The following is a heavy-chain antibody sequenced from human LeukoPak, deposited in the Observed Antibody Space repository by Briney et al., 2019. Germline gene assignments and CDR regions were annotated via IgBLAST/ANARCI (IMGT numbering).Heavy chain of an antibody. V-gene: IGHV3-23*01. J-gene: IGHJ4*02. D-gene: IGHD7-27*01. CDR2: ISGSGDST. Sequence: GSLRLSCAASGFTFSSYWMSWVRQAPGKGLEWVSAISGSGDSTYSTDSVKGRFTISRDNSKNTLYLQMNSLRAEDTAVYYCAKKVPANWGSYFDYWGQGTLVTVSS. CDR1: GFTFSSYW. CDR3: AKKVPANWGSYFDY.